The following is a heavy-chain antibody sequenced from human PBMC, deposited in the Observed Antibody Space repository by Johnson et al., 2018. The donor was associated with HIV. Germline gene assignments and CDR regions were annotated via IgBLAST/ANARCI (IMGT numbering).Heavy chain of an antibody. CDR2: ISYDGSNK. V-gene: IGHV3-30-3*01. J-gene: IGHJ3*02. D-gene: IGHD3-10*01. CDR1: GFTFSRFA. Sequence: QVQLVESGGGLVKPGGSLRLSCAASGFTFSRFAIHCVRQAPGKGLEWVAVISYDGSNKYYTDSVKGRFPISRDNSKNTLCLQMNSLRAEDTAVYYCARDVRFSRTVQGLIIISGALDMWGQGTMVTVSS. CDR3: ARDVRFSRTVQGLIIISGALDM.